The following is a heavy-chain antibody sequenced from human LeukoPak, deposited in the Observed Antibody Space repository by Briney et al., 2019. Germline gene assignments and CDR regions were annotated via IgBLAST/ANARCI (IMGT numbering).Heavy chain of an antibody. CDR1: GFTFSSYS. Sequence: GGSLRLSCAASGFTFSSYSMNWVRQAPGKGLEWVSYISSSSSTIYYADSVKGRFTISRDNAKNSLYLQMNSLRAEDTAVYYCARGSMNDYSNFWGQGTLVTVST. D-gene: IGHD4-11*01. J-gene: IGHJ4*02. V-gene: IGHV3-48*04. CDR3: ARGSMNDYSNF. CDR2: ISSSSSTI.